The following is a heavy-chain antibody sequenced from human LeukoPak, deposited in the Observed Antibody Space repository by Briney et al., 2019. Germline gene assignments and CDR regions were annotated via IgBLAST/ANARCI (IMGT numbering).Heavy chain of an antibody. CDR3: ARDYEDKVWFGHMDV. D-gene: IGHD3-10*01. V-gene: IGHV3-74*01. Sequence: GGSLRLSCAASGFDFSSNWMHWVRHAPGQGLVWVSRIKGDGISTNYADSVKGRFTISRDIAKNTLYLQMNSLRAEDTGVYYCARDYEDKVWFGHMDVWGQGTTVTVSS. CDR1: GFDFSSNW. CDR2: IKGDGIST. J-gene: IGHJ6*02.